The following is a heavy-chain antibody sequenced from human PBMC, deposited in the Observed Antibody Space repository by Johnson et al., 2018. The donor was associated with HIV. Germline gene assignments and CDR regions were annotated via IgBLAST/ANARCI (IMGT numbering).Heavy chain of an antibody. CDR2: INWNGGSK. J-gene: IGHJ3*02. Sequence: VQVVESGGGVVRPGESLRLSCAASGFTFDDYGMSWVRQAPGKGLEWVAGINWNGGSKHYADSVKGRFTISRDNAKNSLYLQINSLRAEDTALYYCARGFSSGYNDAFDIWGQGTMLTVSS. CDR1: GFTFDDYG. D-gene: IGHD3-22*01. V-gene: IGHV3-20*04. CDR3: ARGFSSGYNDAFDI.